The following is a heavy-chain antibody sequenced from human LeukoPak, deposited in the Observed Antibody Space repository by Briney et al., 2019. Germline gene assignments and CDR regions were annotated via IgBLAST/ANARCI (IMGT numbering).Heavy chain of an antibody. D-gene: IGHD5-12*01. CDR3: ARKVYNGYAPFDY. CDR1: GGSISSGAYY. J-gene: IGHJ4*02. CDR2: IYYSGST. V-gene: IGHV4-30-4*01. Sequence: PSETLSLTCTVSGGSISSGAYYWSWIRQPPGKGLELIGYIYYSGSTYYNPSLKSRVTISVDTSKNQFSLKLSSVTAADTAVYYCARKVYNGYAPFDYWGQGTLVTVSS.